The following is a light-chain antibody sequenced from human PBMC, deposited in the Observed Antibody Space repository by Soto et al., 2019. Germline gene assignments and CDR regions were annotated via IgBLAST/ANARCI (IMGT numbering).Light chain of an antibody. Sequence: QSALTQPASVSGSPGQSITISCTGTSSDVGGYNYVSWYQQHPGKAPKLMIYEVTHRPSGVSNRLSGSKSGNTASLTISGLQAEDEADYYCSSYTTTNTYVFGTGTKVTVL. J-gene: IGLJ1*01. CDR1: SSDVGGYNY. CDR2: EVT. CDR3: SSYTTTNTYV. V-gene: IGLV2-14*01.